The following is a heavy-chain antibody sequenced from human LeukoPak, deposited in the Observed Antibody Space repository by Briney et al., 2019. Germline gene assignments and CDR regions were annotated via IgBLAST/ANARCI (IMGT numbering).Heavy chain of an antibody. V-gene: IGHV4-59*01. J-gene: IGHJ5*02. CDR2: IYYSGST. CDR1: GGSISSYY. D-gene: IGHD1-26*01. Sequence: PSETLSLTCTVSGGSISSYYWSWIRQPPGKGLEWIGYIYYSGSTNYNPSLKSRVTISVDTSKNQFSLKLSSVTAADTAVYYCARGGIVAPNWFNPWGQGALVTVSS. CDR3: ARGGIVAPNWFNP.